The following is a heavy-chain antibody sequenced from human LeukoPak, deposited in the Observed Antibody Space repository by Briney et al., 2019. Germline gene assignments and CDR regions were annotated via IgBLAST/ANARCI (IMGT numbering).Heavy chain of an antibody. D-gene: IGHD3-22*01. CDR2: IKEDGSEK. Sequence: GGSLRLTCAASGFTFSTYWMSWVRQAPGKGLEWVANIKEDGSEKYYGDSVKGRFTISRDNAKNSLYLQMNSLRAEDTAVYYCARDSSGYQWGQGTLVTVSS. CDR3: ARDSSGYQ. V-gene: IGHV3-7*01. CDR1: GFTFSTYW. J-gene: IGHJ4*02.